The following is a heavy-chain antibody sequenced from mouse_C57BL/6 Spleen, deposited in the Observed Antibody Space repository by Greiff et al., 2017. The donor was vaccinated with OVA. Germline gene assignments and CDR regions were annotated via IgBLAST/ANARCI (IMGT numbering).Heavy chain of an antibody. D-gene: IGHD1-1*01. CDR3: ARLLWAMDY. CDR2: ISGGGGNT. V-gene: IGHV5-9*01. CDR1: GFTFSSYT. Sequence: EVHLVESGGGLVKPGGSLKLSCAASGFTFSSYTMSWVRQTPEKRLEWVATISGGGGNTYYPDSVKGRFTISRDNAKNTLYLQMSSLRSEDTALYYCARLLWAMDYWGQGTSVTVSS. J-gene: IGHJ4*01.